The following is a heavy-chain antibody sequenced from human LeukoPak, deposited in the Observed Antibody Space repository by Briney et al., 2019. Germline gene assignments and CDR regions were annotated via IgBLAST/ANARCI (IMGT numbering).Heavy chain of an antibody. CDR1: GFTFSSYA. D-gene: IGHD6-6*01. CDR2: ISGSGGST. Sequence: PGGSLRLXCAASGFTFSSYAMSWVRQAPGKGLEWVSAISGSGGSTYYADSVKGRFTISRDNSKNALYLQMNSLRAEDTAVYYCAKIQAARGGDWFDPWGQGTLVTVSS. V-gene: IGHV3-23*01. J-gene: IGHJ5*02. CDR3: AKIQAARGGDWFDP.